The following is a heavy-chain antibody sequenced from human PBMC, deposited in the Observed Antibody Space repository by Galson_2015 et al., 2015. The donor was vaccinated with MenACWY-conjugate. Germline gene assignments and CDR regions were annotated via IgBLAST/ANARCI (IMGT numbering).Heavy chain of an antibody. V-gene: IGHV3-49*03. D-gene: IGHD3-22*01. J-gene: IGHJ4*02. CDR1: GFTFGDYA. CDR2: IRRIACGGTT. CDR3: TSPSSLKGSSGSPSFDY. Sequence: SLRLSCEASGFTFGDYAMSWFRQAPGQGLEWVGFIRRIACGGTTEYAASVKGRFTISRDASKSIAYLQMNSLTTEDTAVYYCTSPSSLKGSSGSPSFDYWGQGTLVTVSS.